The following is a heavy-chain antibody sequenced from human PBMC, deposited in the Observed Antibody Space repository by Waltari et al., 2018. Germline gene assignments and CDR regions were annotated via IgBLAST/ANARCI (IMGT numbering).Heavy chain of an antibody. D-gene: IGHD1-26*01. Sequence: QVQLVQSGAEVKQPGASVKVSCKASGYTFTDYYMHWVRQAPGQGLEWVGWMNPISGVTNYAHKFQGRVTVTRDTSITTAYMELSSLRSDDTAVYYCATYLRSSGSYSLIYWGQGTLVTVSS. J-gene: IGHJ4*02. CDR2: MNPISGVT. CDR3: ATYLRSSGSYSLIY. V-gene: IGHV1-2*07. CDR1: GYTFTDYY.